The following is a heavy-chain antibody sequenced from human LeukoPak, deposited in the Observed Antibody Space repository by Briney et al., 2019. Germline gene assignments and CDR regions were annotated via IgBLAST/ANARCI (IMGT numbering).Heavy chain of an antibody. CDR3: AREDESSGADFEY. V-gene: IGHV4-59*01. J-gene: IGHJ4*02. D-gene: IGHD3-22*01. CDR1: GGSISTYY. CDR2: IYHSGNT. Sequence: SETLSLTCPVSGGSISTYYWSWIRQPPGKGLEWIGYIYHSGNTNYNPSLKSRVTISIDSSRTQFALELRSVTAADTAVYYCAREDESSGADFEYWGQGTLVTVSS.